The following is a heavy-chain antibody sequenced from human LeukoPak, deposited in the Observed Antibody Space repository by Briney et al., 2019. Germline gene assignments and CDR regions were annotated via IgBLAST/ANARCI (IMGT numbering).Heavy chain of an antibody. D-gene: IGHD3-3*01. CDR1: GGSISSYY. J-gene: IGHJ4*02. Sequence: SETLSLTCTVSGGSISSYYWSWIRQPPGKGLEWIGYIYYSGSTNYNPSLKSRVTISVDTSKNQFSLKLSSVTAADTAVYYCAMYHDFWSGYRTWGQGTLVTVSS. CDR2: IYYSGST. V-gene: IGHV4-59*01. CDR3: AMYHDFWSGYRT.